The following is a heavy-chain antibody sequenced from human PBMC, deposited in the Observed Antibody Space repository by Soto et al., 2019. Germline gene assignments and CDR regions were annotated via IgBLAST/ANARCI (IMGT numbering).Heavy chain of an antibody. D-gene: IGHD3-22*01. J-gene: IGHJ5*02. Sequence: QMQLQESDSGLVKPSQTLSLTCTVSGGSINSGRYSWTWIRQPPGAGLEWIGHMYHTGTTYYNPSLKSRATMSVDTSKNQFSLKLSSVTSADTAIYYCAKGINYYDSSGDSWFDPWGQGTLVTVSS. CDR2: MYHTGTT. CDR3: AKGINYYDSSGDSWFDP. CDR1: GGSINSGRYS. V-gene: IGHV4-30-2*01.